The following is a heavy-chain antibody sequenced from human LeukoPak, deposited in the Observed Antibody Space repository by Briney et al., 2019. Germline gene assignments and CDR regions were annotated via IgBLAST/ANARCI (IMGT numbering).Heavy chain of an antibody. CDR2: IKQDGIEK. CDR3: ARGSSGYYCDHFQT. J-gene: IGHJ1*01. Sequence: GGSLRLSCAASGFTFSNHWVTWIRQAPGKGLEWVANIKQDGIEKYYADSVEGRFTVSRDNTKKTLFLQMHTLRAEDTAVYYCARGSSGYYCDHFQTWGQGPLVTVSS. CDR1: GFTFSNHW. D-gene: IGHD3-22*01. V-gene: IGHV3-7*01.